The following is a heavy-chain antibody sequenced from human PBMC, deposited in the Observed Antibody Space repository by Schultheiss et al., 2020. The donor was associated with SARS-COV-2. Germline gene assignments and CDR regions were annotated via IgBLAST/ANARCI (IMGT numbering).Heavy chain of an antibody. CDR3: VRENWYFVL. V-gene: IGHV1-2*06. CDR2: INPKDGVT. CDR1: GYTFTSYY. Sequence: ASVKVSCKASGYTFTSYYMHWVRQAPGQGLEWMGRINPKDGVTYYPQTFQGRVTMTSDTSLGTVYLELRSLRSDDTAIYYCVRENWYFVLWGRGTLVTVSS. J-gene: IGHJ2*01.